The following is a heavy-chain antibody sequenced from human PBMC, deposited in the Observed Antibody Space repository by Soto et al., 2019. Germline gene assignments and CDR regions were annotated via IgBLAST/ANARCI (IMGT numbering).Heavy chain of an antibody. D-gene: IGHD1-26*01. V-gene: IGHV3-66*01. CDR1: GFTVSSNY. CDR2: IYSGGST. J-gene: IGHJ4*02. Sequence: PGGSLRLSCAASGFTVSSNYMSWVRQAPGKGLEWVSVIYSGGSTYYADSVKGRFTISRDNSKNTLYLQMNSLRAEDTAVYYCARAELPRGGSYPAHFDYWGQGTLVTVS. CDR3: ARAELPRGGSYPAHFDY.